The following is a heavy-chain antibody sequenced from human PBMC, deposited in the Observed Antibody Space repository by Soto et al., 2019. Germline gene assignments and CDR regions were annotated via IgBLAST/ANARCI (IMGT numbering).Heavy chain of an antibody. Sequence: QVQLQESGPGLVKPSQTLSLTCTVSGGSISSGGYYWSWIRQHPGKGLEWIGYIYYSGSTYYNPSLHRRGTLSADPPKHQLSLKLSSVTAADTAVYYCARGPTTYYYDSSGYSNFDYWGQGTLVTVSS. J-gene: IGHJ4*02. V-gene: IGHV4-31*03. CDR2: IYYSGST. D-gene: IGHD3-22*01. CDR1: GGSISSGGYY. CDR3: ARGPTTYYYDSSGYSNFDY.